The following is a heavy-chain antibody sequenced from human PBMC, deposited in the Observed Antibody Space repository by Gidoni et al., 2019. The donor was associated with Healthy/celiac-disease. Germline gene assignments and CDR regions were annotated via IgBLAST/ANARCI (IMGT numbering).Heavy chain of an antibody. V-gene: IGHV1-3*01. J-gene: IGHJ5*02. CDR3: AREGNADWFDP. Sequence: QVQLVQSGAEVKKPGASVKVSCKASGYTFTRYAIHWVRQAPGQRLEWMGWINRDNGDTKYSQKFQGRVTITRDISASTAYMELSSLRSEDTAVYYCAREGNADWFDPWGQGTLVTVSS. CDR2: INRDNGDT. D-gene: IGHD1-1*01. CDR1: GYTFTRYA.